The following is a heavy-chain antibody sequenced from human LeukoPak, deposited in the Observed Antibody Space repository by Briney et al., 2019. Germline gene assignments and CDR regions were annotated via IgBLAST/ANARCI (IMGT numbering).Heavy chain of an antibody. CDR2: ISAYNGNT. Sequence: GASVKVSCKASGYTFTSYGISWVRLAPGQGLEWMGWISAYNGNTNYAQKLQGRVTMTTDTSTSTAYMELRSLRSDDTAVYYCARYTPSTMVRVFDAFDIWGQGTMVTVSS. J-gene: IGHJ3*02. CDR3: ARYTPSTMVRVFDAFDI. D-gene: IGHD3-10*01. V-gene: IGHV1-18*01. CDR1: GYTFTSYG.